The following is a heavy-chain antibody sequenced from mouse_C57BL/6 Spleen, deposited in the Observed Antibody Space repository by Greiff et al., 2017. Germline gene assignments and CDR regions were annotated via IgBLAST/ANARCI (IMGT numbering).Heavy chain of an antibody. Sequence: VQLQQSGAELVRPGASVTLSCKASGYTFTDYEMHWVKQTPVHGLEWIGAIDPETGGTAYNQKFKGKATLTADKSSSTAYMALRSLTSEDSAVYYCTRGHGSNPLDYWGQGTTLTVSS. CDR1: GYTFTDYE. CDR3: TRGHGSNPLDY. D-gene: IGHD1-1*01. CDR2: IDPETGGT. V-gene: IGHV1-15*01. J-gene: IGHJ2*01.